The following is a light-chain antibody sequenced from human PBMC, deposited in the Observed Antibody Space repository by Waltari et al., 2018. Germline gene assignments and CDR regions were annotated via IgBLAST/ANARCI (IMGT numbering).Light chain of an antibody. CDR1: QALRSAS. Sequence: EILLTQSPDTLSLSPGVTATLSCRSSQALRSASLAWYQHQPGQAPLLLFHTSSTRATGIPDRFSGSGSGTDFTLTISRLEPEDFAVYYCQQSGGSPRTFGQGTKV. V-gene: IGKV3-20*01. CDR2: TSS. J-gene: IGKJ1*01. CDR3: QQSGGSPRT.